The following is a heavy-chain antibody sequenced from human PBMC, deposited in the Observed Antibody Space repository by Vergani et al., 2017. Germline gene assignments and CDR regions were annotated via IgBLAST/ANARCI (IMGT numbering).Heavy chain of an antibody. Sequence: QVQLVESGGGVVQPGRSLRLSCAASGFTFTTYAMHWVRQSPGKGLEWMALISYDGNNKYYADSVKGRFIISRDNSKNTLYLQMNSLRPEDTAVYYCATDGYLLLWFGVPHYWGQGTLVSVSS. V-gene: IGHV3-30-3*01. CDR3: ATDGYLLLWFGVPHY. J-gene: IGHJ4*02. CDR2: ISYDGNNK. D-gene: IGHD3-10*01. CDR1: GFTFTTYA.